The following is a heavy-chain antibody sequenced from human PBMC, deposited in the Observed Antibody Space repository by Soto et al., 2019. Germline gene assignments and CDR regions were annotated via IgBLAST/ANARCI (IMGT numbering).Heavy chain of an antibody. J-gene: IGHJ3*01. V-gene: IGHV3-48*03. CDR2: ITSSGSTM. Sequence: LRLSCEASGFAFSSYEMDWVRQAPEKGLEWIAHITSSGSTMYNTDSVKGRFTISRDNAKNSLYLQMNSLRAEDTAVYYCVKEKSIMYSGYDAFDLWGQGTMVTVSS. CDR3: VKEKSIMYSGYDAFDL. D-gene: IGHD5-12*01. CDR1: GFAFSSYE.